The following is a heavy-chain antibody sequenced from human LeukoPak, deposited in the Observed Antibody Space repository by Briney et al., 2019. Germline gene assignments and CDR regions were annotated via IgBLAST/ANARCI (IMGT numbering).Heavy chain of an antibody. V-gene: IGHV3-15*01. CDR1: GFTFSNAW. D-gene: IGHD2-2*02. CDR2: IKSKTDGGTT. J-gene: IGHJ4*02. Sequence: GGSLRLSCAASGFTFSNAWMSWVRQAPGKGLEWVGRIKSKTDGGTTDYAAPVKGRFTISRDDSKNTLYLQMNSLKTEDTAVYYCTTAWGGPYCSSTSCYILFDYWGQGTLVTVSS. CDR3: TTAWGGPYCSSTSCYILFDY.